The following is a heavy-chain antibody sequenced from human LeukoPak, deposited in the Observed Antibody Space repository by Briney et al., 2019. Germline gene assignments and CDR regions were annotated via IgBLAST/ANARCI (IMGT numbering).Heavy chain of an antibody. J-gene: IGHJ4*02. D-gene: IGHD3-10*01. Sequence: PGGSLRLSCAASGFTFSSYSMNWVRQAPGKGLEWVSSISSSSSYIYYADSVKGRFTISRDNAKTSLYLQMNSLRAEDTAVYYCARASGSSLYYFDYWGQGTLVTVSS. V-gene: IGHV3-21*01. CDR3: ARASGSSLYYFDY. CDR1: GFTFSSYS. CDR2: ISSSSSYI.